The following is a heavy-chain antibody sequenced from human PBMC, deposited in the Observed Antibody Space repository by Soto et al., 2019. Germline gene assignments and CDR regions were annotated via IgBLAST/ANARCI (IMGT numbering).Heavy chain of an antibody. CDR1: DGYICSYY. V-gene: IGHV4-59*01. CDR3: ARTWNSYYYYGMAG. Sequence: ILSHTCRVADGYICSYYWSWIRLPPGKGLEWIGYIYYSGSTNYNPSLKSRVTISVDTSKNQFSLKLSSVTAADTAVYYCARTWNSYYYYGMAGWGQGTTVPVSS. D-gene: IGHD1-1*01. CDR2: IYYSGST. J-gene: IGHJ6*02.